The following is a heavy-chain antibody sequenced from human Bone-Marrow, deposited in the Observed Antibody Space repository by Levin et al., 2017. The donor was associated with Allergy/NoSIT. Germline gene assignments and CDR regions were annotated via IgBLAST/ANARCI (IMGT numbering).Heavy chain of an antibody. D-gene: IGHD1-14*01. V-gene: IGHV4-59*08. CDR1: GGSISSYY. Sequence: SQTLSLTCTVSGGSISSYYWSWIRQPPGKGLEWIGYIYYSGSTNYNPSLRSRVTISVDTSKNQFSLKLSSMTAADTAVYYCARQPGATHNWFDPWGQGTLVTVSS. CDR3: ARQPGATHNWFDP. CDR2: IYYSGST. J-gene: IGHJ5*02.